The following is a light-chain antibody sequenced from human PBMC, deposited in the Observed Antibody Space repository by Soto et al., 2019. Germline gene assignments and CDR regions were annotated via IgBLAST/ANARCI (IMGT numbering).Light chain of an antibody. CDR3: SSYAGSNNLV. CDR1: SSDVGGYNY. V-gene: IGLV2-8*01. Sequence: QSVLTQPPSASGSPGQSGTISCTGTSSDVGGYNYVSWYQQYPGKAPKVMIYEVSKRPSGVPDRFSGSKSGNTAYLTVSGLQAEDEADYYCSSYAGSNNLVFGGGTKLTVL. CDR2: EVS. J-gene: IGLJ2*01.